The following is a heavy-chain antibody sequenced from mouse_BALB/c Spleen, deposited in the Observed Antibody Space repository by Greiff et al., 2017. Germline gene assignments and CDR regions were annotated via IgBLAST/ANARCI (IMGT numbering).Heavy chain of an antibody. D-gene: IGHD1-1*01. J-gene: IGHJ4*01. Sequence: VKLQQSGAELVRPGVSVKISCKGSGYTFTDYAMHWVKQSHAKSLEWIGVISTYYGDASYNQKFKGKATMTVDKSSSTAYMELARLTSEDSAIYYCARRGGRDAMDYWGQGTSVTVSS. CDR2: ISTYYGDA. V-gene: IGHV1S137*01. CDR3: ARRGGRDAMDY. CDR1: GYTFTDYA.